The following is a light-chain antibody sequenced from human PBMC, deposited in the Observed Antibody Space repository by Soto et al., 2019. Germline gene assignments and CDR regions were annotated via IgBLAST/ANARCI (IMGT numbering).Light chain of an antibody. CDR1: QTISSN. CDR2: DAS. Sequence: EIVMTQSPATLSVSPGESATLSCSSSQTISSNLAWYQQKPGQAPRLLIYDASTRATGIPARFSGNGSGTEFTLTISSLQSEDFAVYYCQQYNKWPPWTFGQGTKVDIK. V-gene: IGKV3-15*01. J-gene: IGKJ1*01. CDR3: QQYNKWPPWT.